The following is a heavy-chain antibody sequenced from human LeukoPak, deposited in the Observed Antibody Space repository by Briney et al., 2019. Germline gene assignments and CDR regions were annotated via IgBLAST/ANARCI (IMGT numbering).Heavy chain of an antibody. Sequence: GGSLRLSCAASGFTFSNAFMNWVRQAPGSGLEWVGRIKSKTEGGTTHYAAPVKGRFIISRDDSKNTLYLQMTSLKTEDTAVYFCSRGDWNDGGIDYWGQGTLVTVSS. CDR3: SRGDWNDGGIDY. V-gene: IGHV3-15*01. CDR2: IKSKTEGGTT. D-gene: IGHD1-1*01. CDR1: GFTFSNAF. J-gene: IGHJ4*02.